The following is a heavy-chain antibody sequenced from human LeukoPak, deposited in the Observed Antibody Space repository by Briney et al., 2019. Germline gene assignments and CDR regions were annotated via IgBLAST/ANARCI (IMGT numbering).Heavy chain of an antibody. J-gene: IGHJ6*03. CDR2: MNPNSGNT. CDR1: GYTFTSYD. Sequence: ASVKVSCKASGYTFTSYDINWVRQATGQGLEWMGWMNPNSGNTGCAQKFQGRVTMTRNTSISTAYMELSSLRSEDTAVYYCARGRKQWLAKYYYYYYYMDVWGKGTTVTVSS. CDR3: ARGRKQWLAKYYYYYYYMDV. D-gene: IGHD6-19*01. V-gene: IGHV1-8*01.